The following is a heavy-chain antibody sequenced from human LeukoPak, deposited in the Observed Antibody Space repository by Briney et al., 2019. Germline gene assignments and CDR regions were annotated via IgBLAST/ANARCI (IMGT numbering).Heavy chain of an antibody. CDR3: ARDQSAGASDI. CDR2: IKVDGSES. J-gene: IGHJ3*02. V-gene: IGHV3-7*01. CDR1: VFIFSSYW. Sequence: GGSLRLSCAASVFIFSSYWMTWVRQAPGKGLEWVANIKVDGSESDYADSVMGRFMISRENAKNSLYLQMNSLRVDDTAVYYCARDQSAGASDIWGQGTMVTVS.